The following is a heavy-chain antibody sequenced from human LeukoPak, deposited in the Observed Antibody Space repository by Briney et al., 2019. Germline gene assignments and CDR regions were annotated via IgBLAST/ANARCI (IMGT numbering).Heavy chain of an antibody. D-gene: IGHD3-9*01. CDR2: ISAYNGNT. V-gene: IGHV1-18*04. CDR1: GYTFTSYG. J-gene: IGHJ4*02. CDR3: ASGYYDILIGSQDYYFDY. Sequence: VASVKVSCKASGYTFTSYGISWVRQAPGQGLEWMGWISAYNGNTNYAQKLQGRVTMTTDTSTSTAYMELRSLRSDDTAVYYCASGYYDILIGSQDYYFDYWGQGTLVTVSS.